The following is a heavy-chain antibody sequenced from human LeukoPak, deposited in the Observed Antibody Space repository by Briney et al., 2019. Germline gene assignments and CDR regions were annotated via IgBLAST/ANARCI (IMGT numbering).Heavy chain of an antibody. CDR3: ARVGDGEWGHYMDV. Sequence: GGSLRLSCAASGFTFSSYWMSWVRQAPGKGLEWVANIKQDGSEKYYVDSVKGRFTISRDNAKNSLYLQMNSLRAEDTAVYYCARVGDGEWGHYMDVWGKRTTVTVSS. J-gene: IGHJ6*03. V-gene: IGHV3-7*01. CDR1: GFTFSSYW. CDR2: IKQDGSEK. D-gene: IGHD2-8*01.